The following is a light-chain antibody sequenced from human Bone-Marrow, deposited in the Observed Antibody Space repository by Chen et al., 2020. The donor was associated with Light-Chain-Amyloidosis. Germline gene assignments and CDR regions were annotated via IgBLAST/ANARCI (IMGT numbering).Light chain of an antibody. Sequence: QSALTQPASVSGSPGQSITISCTGTSSDVGGDNHVSWYHQHPDNAPKLMLYEVTNRPSWVPDRFSGSKSDNTASLTISGLPTEDEADYFWSSYTITNTLVFGSGTRVTVL. CDR1: SSDVGGDNH. J-gene: IGLJ1*01. CDR2: EVT. V-gene: IGLV2-14*01. CDR3: SSYTITNTLV.